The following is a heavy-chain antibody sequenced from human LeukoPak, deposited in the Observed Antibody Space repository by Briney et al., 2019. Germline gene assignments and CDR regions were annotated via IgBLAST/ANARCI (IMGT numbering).Heavy chain of an antibody. D-gene: IGHD6-19*01. V-gene: IGHV3-33*01. CDR1: GFTFNTYG. CDR2: IWYDGSNK. CDR3: ARGRWLGPFDY. J-gene: IGHJ4*02. Sequence: PGGSLRLSCAASGFTFNTYGMHWVREAPGKGLEWLALIWYDGSNKYYADSVKGGFTISRDNYKNTLYLQMNSLRAEDTAVYYCARGRWLGPFDYWGQGTLVTVSS.